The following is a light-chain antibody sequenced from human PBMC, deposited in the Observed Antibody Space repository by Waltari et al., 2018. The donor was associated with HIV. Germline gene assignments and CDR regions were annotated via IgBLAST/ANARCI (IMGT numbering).Light chain of an antibody. Sequence: EIVMTQSPAILSVSPGERATLSCRASQSISGNLAWYQQTPGQSPRLLIYGASTRAAGVPARFSGSGSGTEFTLTISSLQSEDFAIYYCQQYDDWPRTFGQGTRVEIK. V-gene: IGKV3-15*01. CDR2: GAS. CDR1: QSISGN. CDR3: QQYDDWPRT. J-gene: IGKJ1*01.